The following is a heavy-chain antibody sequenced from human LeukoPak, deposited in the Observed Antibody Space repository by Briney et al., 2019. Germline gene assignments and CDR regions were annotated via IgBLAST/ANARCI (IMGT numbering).Heavy chain of an antibody. J-gene: IGHJ5*02. CDR3: ARYYYDSSGYSPSSWFDP. V-gene: IGHV3-43*02. D-gene: IGHD3-22*01. CDR2: ISGDGGST. CDR1: GFTFDDYA. Sequence: PGGSLRLSCAASGFTFDDYAMHWVRQAPGKGLEWVSLISGDGGSTYYADSVKGRFTISRDNSKNSLYLQMNSLRTEDTALYCCARYYYDSSGYSPSSWFDPWGQGTLVTVSS.